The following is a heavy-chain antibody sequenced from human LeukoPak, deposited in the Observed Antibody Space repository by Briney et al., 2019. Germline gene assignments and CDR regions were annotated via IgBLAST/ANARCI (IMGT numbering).Heavy chain of an antibody. CDR3: ARIKGESSGYYDS. Sequence: PGKSLRLSCAASGFRLSYYGMHWVRQAPGKGLERVAVIWYEGINKDYADSVKGRFTISRDNSKNTVYLQMNSLRVEDTAIYYCARIKGESSGYYDSWGQGALVTVSS. CDR2: IWYEGINK. CDR1: GFRLSYYG. J-gene: IGHJ4*02. V-gene: IGHV3-33*01. D-gene: IGHD3-22*01.